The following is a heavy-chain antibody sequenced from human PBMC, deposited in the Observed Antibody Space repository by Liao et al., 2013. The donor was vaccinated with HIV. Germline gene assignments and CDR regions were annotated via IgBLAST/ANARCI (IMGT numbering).Heavy chain of an antibody. CDR3: ARGTDFDH. J-gene: IGHJ5*02. V-gene: IGHV4-4*07. CDR1: GGFISSYY. Sequence: QVHLQESGPGLVKPSETLSLTCTVSGGFISSYYWSWLRQSAGKGLEWIGRIHPTGNTNYNPSLERRVSISVDSSTNRFSLMLTSVTAADTAVYYCARGTDFDHWGRGNPRSPSPQ. CDR2: IHPTGNT.